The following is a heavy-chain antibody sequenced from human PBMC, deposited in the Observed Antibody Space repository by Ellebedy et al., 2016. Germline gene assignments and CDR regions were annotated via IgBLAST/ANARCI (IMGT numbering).Heavy chain of an antibody. D-gene: IGHD2-2*01. CDR2: ISSSGGTI. CDR3: ARDGLYCSGTSCYPVDFDY. V-gene: IGHV3-48*01. CDR1: GFTFSNYA. Sequence: GGSLRLXXAASGFTFSNYAMNWVRQAPGQGLEWVSYISSSGGTIYYADSVKGRFTISRDNAKNSLSLEMTSLRVEDTAVYYCARDGLYCSGTSCYPVDFDYWGQGTLVTVST. J-gene: IGHJ4*02.